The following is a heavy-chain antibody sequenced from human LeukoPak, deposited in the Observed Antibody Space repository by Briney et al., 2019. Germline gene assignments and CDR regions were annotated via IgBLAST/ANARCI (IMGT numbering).Heavy chain of an antibody. Sequence: ASVKVSCKASGYTFTTYHLHWVRQAPGQGLEWMGRINPSSGDTNYAQKFQGRVTMTTDTSISTAYVDLSGLRSDDTAMYYCAREIRRGAGDWFDPWGQGTLVTVSS. CDR3: AREIRRGAGDWFDP. V-gene: IGHV1-2*06. CDR2: INPSSGDT. CDR1: GYTFTTYH. D-gene: IGHD1-26*01. J-gene: IGHJ5*02.